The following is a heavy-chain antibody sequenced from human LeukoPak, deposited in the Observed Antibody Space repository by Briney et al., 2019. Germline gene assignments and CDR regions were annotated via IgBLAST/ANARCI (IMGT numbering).Heavy chain of an antibody. Sequence: SETLSLTCTVSGGSVSSGSYYWSWIRQPPGKGLEWIGYIYYSGSTNYNPSLKSRVTISVDTSKNQFSLKLSSVTAADTAVYYCARGYYLPKTAEVGTTALFDYWGQGTLVTVSS. V-gene: IGHV4-61*01. CDR2: IYYSGST. CDR3: ARGYYLPKTAEVGTTALFDY. J-gene: IGHJ4*02. D-gene: IGHD1-1*01. CDR1: GGSVSSGSYY.